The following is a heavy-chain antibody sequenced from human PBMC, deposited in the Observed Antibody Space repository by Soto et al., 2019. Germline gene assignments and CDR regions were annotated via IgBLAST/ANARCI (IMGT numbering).Heavy chain of an antibody. V-gene: IGHV1-46*01. D-gene: IGHD4-17*01. J-gene: IGHJ3*02. CDR3: AITSVTNGAFDI. CDR2: INPSGGST. CDR1: GYTFTSYY. Sequence: EASVKVSCKASGYTFTSYYMHWVRQAPGQGLEWMGIINPSGGSTSYAQKFQGRVTMTRDTSTSTVYMELSSLRSEDTAVYYCAITSVTNGAFDIWGQGTMVTVSS.